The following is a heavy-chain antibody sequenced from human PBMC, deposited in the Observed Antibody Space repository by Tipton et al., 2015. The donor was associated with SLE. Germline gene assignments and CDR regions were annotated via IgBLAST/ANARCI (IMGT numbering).Heavy chain of an antibody. J-gene: IGHJ4*02. D-gene: IGHD3-22*01. Sequence: QLVQSGAEVKKPGSSVKVSCKTSGSSFNTYTLNWVRQAPGQGLEWVGGITPVFQTPNYAPKFQGRVSITTDESTSTVFLELTSLRSDDTAVYFCAREGMSAAVNPLDYWGQGTLVTVSS. CDR2: ITPVFQTP. CDR1: GSSFNTYT. CDR3: AREGMSAAVNPLDY. V-gene: IGHV1-69*05.